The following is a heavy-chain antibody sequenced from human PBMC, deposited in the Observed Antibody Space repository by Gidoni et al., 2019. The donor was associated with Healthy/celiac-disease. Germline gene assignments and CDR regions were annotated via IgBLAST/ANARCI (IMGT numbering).Heavy chain of an antibody. CDR1: GFTFSSYW. D-gene: IGHD2-2*01. CDR2: IKQDGSEK. V-gene: IGHV3-7*04. J-gene: IGHJ4*02. CDR3: ERGLNCSSTSCYASYFDY. Sequence: AASGFTFSSYWMSWVRQAPGKGLEWVANIKQDGSEKYYVDSVKGRFTISRDNAKNSLYLQMNSLRAEDTAVYYCERGLNCSSTSCYASYFDYWGQGTLVTVSS.